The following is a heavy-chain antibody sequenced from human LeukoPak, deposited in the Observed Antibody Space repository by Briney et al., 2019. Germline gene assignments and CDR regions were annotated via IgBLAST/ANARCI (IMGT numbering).Heavy chain of an antibody. Sequence: ASVKVSCKASGYTSTSYGISWVRQAPGQGLEWMGWISAYNGNANYAQKLQGRVTMTTDTSTSTAYMELRSLRSDDTAVYYCARYYYDSSAQGSWFDPWGQGTLVTVSS. V-gene: IGHV1-18*01. D-gene: IGHD3-22*01. CDR2: ISAYNGNA. CDR1: GYTSTSYG. CDR3: ARYYYDSSAQGSWFDP. J-gene: IGHJ5*02.